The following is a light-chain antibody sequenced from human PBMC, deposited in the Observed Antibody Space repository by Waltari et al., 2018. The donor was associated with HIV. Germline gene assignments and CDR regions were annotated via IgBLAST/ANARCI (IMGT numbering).Light chain of an antibody. V-gene: IGKV2-28*01. CDR3: MQSLQTLYS. Sequence: DILMTKSPLSLPVTPGESASIACRSSQSLLQSDGNNHLDWYLQKPGQCPQLLFYLSSNRASGFPDRLSGSGSGTDFTLKISRVEAEDVGVYYCMQSLQTLYSFGQGTKLEIK. J-gene: IGKJ2*01. CDR1: QSLLQSDGNNH. CDR2: LSS.